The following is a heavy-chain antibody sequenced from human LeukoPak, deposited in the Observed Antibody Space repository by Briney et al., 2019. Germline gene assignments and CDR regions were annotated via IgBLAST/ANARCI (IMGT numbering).Heavy chain of an antibody. CDR3: ARDYPAYYYDSSGYYYP. V-gene: IGHV4-34*01. J-gene: IGHJ4*02. CDR2: INHSGST. CDR1: GGSFSGYY. Sequence: SETLSLTCAVYGGSFSGYYWSWIRQPPGKGLEWIGEINHSGSTNYNPSLKSRVTISVDTSKNQFSLKLSSVTAADTAVYYCARDYPAYYYDSSGYYYPWGQGTLVTVSS. D-gene: IGHD3-22*01.